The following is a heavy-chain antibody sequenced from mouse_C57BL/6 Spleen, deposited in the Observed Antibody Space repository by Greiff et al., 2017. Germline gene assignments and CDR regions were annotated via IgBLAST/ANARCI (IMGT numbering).Heavy chain of an antibody. D-gene: IGHD2-3*01. J-gene: IGHJ2*01. CDR1: GYTFTSYW. CDR2: IDPSDSYT. Sequence: VQLQQPGAELVMPGASVKLSCKASGYTFTSYWMHWVKQRPGQGLEWIGEIDPSDSYTNYNQKFKGKSTLTVDKSSSTAYMQLSSLTSEDSAVYYCARSDGPYVGAFDYWGQGTTLTVSS. V-gene: IGHV1-69*01. CDR3: ARSDGPYVGAFDY.